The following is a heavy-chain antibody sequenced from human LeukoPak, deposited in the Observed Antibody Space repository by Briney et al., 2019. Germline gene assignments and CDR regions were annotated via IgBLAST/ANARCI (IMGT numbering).Heavy chain of an antibody. J-gene: IGHJ4*02. CDR3: ARARITGTLYYFDY. CDR2: INHSGST. Sequence: SETLSLTCAVYGGSFSGYYWSWIRQPPGKGLEWIGEINHSGSTNYNPSLKSRVTISVDTSENQFSLKLSSVTAADTAVYYCARARITGTLYYFDYWGQGTLVTVSS. V-gene: IGHV4-34*01. CDR1: GGSFSGYY. D-gene: IGHD1-7*01.